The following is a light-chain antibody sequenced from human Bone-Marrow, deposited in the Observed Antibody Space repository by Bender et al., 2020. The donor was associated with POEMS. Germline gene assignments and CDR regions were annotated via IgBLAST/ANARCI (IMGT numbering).Light chain of an antibody. CDR2: STD. CDR1: SGSVSTHSY. J-gene: IGLJ2*01. CDR3: ALFMGSGTWV. Sequence: QTVVTQEPSFSVSPGGTVTLTCGLTSGSVSTHSYPSWYQQTPGQPPRTLIYSTDIRSSGVPNRFSGSILGNKAALIITGAQADDESDYYCALFMGSGTWVYGGGTKLTVL. V-gene: IGLV8-61*01.